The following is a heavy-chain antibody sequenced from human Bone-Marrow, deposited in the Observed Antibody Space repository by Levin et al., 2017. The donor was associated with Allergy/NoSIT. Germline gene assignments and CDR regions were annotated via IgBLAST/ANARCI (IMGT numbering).Heavy chain of an antibody. CDR1: GFTFSSYA. D-gene: IGHD3-16*01. Sequence: QTGGSLRLSCAASGFTFSSYAMSWVRQAPGKGLEWVSTISGSGDSTYYPDSVKGRFTSSRDNSENTLYLQMNSLRAEDTAVYYCAKAILHGGVDRFDYWGQGTLVTVSS. V-gene: IGHV3-23*01. J-gene: IGHJ4*02. CDR3: AKAILHGGVDRFDY. CDR2: ISGSGDST.